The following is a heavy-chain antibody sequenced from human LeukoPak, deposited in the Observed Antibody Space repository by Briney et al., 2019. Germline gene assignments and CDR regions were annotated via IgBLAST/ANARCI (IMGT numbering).Heavy chain of an antibody. V-gene: IGHV3-7*01. CDR2: MKQDGSET. J-gene: IGHJ6*02. CDR3: ARGPRYSYYGMDV. Sequence: GGSLRLSCAASGFTFSNFWMNWVRQAPGKGLEWVAYMKQDGSETYSGDSVKGRFTMSRDNAKNSLYLKMNSLRAEDTAVYYCARGPRYSYYGMDVWGQGTTVTVSS. CDR1: GFTFSNFW.